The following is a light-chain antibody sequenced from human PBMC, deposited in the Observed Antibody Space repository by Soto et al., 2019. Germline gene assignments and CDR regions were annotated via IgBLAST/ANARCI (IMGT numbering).Light chain of an antibody. Sequence: EIVMSQSPATLSVSPGERATLSCRASQSISNNLAWYHQRPGQAPRLLIYGASTRATGIPARFSGSGSGTEFTLTISSLQSEDFAVYYCQQYNNWWTFGQGTRVEIK. CDR2: GAS. CDR3: QQYNNWWT. V-gene: IGKV3-15*01. J-gene: IGKJ1*01. CDR1: QSISNN.